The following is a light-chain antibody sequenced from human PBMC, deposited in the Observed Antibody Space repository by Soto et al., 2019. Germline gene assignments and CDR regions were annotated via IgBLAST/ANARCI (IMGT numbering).Light chain of an antibody. CDR2: DVT. Sequence: QSVLTQPASVSGSPGQSITISCTGTSSDIGAHNLVSWYQQHPGKAPKLMISDVTSRPSGVSNRFSGSKSDNTASLTISGLQAEDEADYYCSSRTSSSALVVFGGGTKLTVL. J-gene: IGLJ3*02. CDR3: SSRTSSSALVV. CDR1: SSDIGAHNL. V-gene: IGLV2-14*01.